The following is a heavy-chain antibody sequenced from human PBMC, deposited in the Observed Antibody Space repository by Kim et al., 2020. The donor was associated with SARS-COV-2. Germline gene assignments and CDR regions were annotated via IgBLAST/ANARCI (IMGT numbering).Heavy chain of an antibody. D-gene: IGHD5-18*01. CDR3: ARGGSDTAMVPFDY. Sequence: GGSLRLSCAASGFTFSSYAMHWVRQAPGKGLEWVAVISYDGSNKYYADSVKGRFTISRDNSKNTLYLQMNSLRAEDTAVYYCARGGSDTAMVPFDYWGQGTLVTVSS. V-gene: IGHV3-30-3*01. CDR1: GFTFSSYA. J-gene: IGHJ4*02. CDR2: ISYDGSNK.